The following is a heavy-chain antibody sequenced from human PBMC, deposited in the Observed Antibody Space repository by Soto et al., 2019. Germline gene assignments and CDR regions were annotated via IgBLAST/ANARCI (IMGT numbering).Heavy chain of an antibody. V-gene: IGHV3-30-3*01. CDR2: ISYDGSNK. D-gene: IGHD6-6*01. Sequence: GGSLRLSCAASGFTCSSYAMHWVRQAPGKGLEWVAVISYDGSNKYYADSVKGRFTISRDNSKNTLYLQMNSLRAEDMAVYYCARWSKQLVSPYYYYATDVWGQGTTVTVSS. J-gene: IGHJ6*02. CDR1: GFTCSSYA. CDR3: ARWSKQLVSPYYYYATDV.